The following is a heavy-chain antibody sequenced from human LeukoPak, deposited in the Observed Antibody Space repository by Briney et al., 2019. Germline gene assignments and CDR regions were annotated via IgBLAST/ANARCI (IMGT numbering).Heavy chain of an antibody. CDR3: ATTQYSGSYYEFDY. CDR1: GFAFSSYW. CDR2: IKQDGSEK. V-gene: IGHV3-7*01. D-gene: IGHD1-26*01. J-gene: IGHJ4*02. Sequence: GGSLRLSCAASGFAFSSYWMSWVRQAPGKGLEWVANIKQDGSEKYYVDSVKGRFTISRDNSKNTLYLQMNSLRAEDTAVYYCATTQYSGSYYEFDYWGQGTLVTVSS.